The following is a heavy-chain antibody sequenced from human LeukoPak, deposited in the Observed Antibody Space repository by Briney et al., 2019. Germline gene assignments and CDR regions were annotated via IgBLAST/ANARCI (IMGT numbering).Heavy chain of an antibody. Sequence: PGGSLRLSCAASGFTFSSYCMTWVRQAPGKGLEWVSYISGNSSTIYYADSVKGRFTISRDNSKNTLYLQMNSLRAEDTAVYYCAKDRYYDILTGKFDYWGQGTLVTVSS. CDR1: GFTFSSYC. V-gene: IGHV3-48*01. CDR2: ISGNSSTI. D-gene: IGHD3-9*01. CDR3: AKDRYYDILTGKFDY. J-gene: IGHJ4*02.